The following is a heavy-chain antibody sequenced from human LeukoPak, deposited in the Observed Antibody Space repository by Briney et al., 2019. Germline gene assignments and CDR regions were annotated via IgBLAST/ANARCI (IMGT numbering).Heavy chain of an antibody. CDR2: ISWDGGST. CDR3: AKDVSKVGDYVWGSYRYTSRGIDY. J-gene: IGHJ4*02. CDR1: GFTFDDCA. Sequence: GGSLRLSCAASGFTFDDCAMHWVRQAPGKGREWVSLISWDGGSTYYADSVKGRFTISRDNSKNSLYLQMNSLRAEDTALYYCAKDVSKVGDYVWGSYRYTSRGIDYWGQGTLVTVSS. V-gene: IGHV3-43D*03. D-gene: IGHD3-16*02.